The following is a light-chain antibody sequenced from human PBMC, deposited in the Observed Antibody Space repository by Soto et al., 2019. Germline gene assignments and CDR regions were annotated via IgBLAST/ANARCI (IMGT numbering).Light chain of an antibody. J-gene: IGKJ4*01. CDR1: ENNFTK. V-gene: IGKV3-15*01. Sequence: EVLMTQFPATLSVSPGERATLSCRASENNFTKLAWYQQKVGQTPRLVIFGASTRATGIPDRFSGSESGTEFTLTISSLQSEDIGIYYCQQYNKWPPTFGGGTKVEI. CDR3: QQYNKWPPT. CDR2: GAS.